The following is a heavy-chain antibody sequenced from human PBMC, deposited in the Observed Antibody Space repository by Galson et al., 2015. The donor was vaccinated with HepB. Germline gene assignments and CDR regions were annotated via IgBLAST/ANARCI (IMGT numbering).Heavy chain of an antibody. Sequence: SLRLSCAASGFTFSSYAMSWVRQAPGKGLEWVSAISGSGGSTYSADSVKGRFTISRDNSKNTFNLQMNSLRAEDTAVYYCAKVAIAAAGWNYYYYGMDVWGQGTTVTVSS. CDR3: AKVAIAAAGWNYYYYGMDV. CDR1: GFTFSSYA. V-gene: IGHV3-23*01. D-gene: IGHD6-13*01. CDR2: ISGSGGST. J-gene: IGHJ6*02.